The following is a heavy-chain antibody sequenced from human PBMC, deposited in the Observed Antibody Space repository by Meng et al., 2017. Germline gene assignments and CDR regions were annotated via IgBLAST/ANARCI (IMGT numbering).Heavy chain of an antibody. D-gene: IGHD3-9*01. CDR2: IIPIFGTA. Sequence: QVHCLRAWHEVTKPRSSVKAPSKVSGGTFSSYAISWGRPAPGQWLEWMGGIIPIFGTANYEQKFQGRVTITADESTSTADMELSSLRSEDTAVYYCAREYRDILTGYRYFDYWGQGTLVTVSS. CDR3: AREYRDILTGYRYFDY. CDR1: GGTFSSYA. V-gene: IGHV1-69*01. J-gene: IGHJ4*02.